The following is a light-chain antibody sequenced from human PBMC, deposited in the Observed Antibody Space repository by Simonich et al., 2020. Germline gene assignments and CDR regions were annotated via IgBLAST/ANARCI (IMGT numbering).Light chain of an antibody. CDR1: SSDVGSYNL. J-gene: IGLJ2*01. Sequence: SALTQPASVSGSPGQSITISCTGTSSDVGSYNLVSWYQQHPGKAPQLMIYEGSKRPPGVSNRFSGSRYGNTASLTIPGLQAEDEADYYCCSYAGSSTVVFGGGTKLTVL. V-gene: IGLV2-23*01. CDR3: CSYAGSSTVV. CDR2: EGS.